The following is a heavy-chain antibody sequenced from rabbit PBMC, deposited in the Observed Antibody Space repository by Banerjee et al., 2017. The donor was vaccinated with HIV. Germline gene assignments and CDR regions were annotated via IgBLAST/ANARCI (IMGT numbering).Heavy chain of an antibody. CDR3: ARAAYGYAGVAYPTYFNL. Sequence: QEQLKESGGGLVQPGGSLKLSCKASGFSFSNYYWICWVRQAPGKGLEWIACIYAGSGGSTYYASWAKGRFTISKTSSTTVTLQMTSLTAADTATYFCARAAYGYAGVAYPTYFNLWGPGTLVTVS. D-gene: IGHD6-1*01. CDR2: IYAGSGGST. J-gene: IGHJ4*01. CDR1: GFSFSNYYW. V-gene: IGHV1S45*01.